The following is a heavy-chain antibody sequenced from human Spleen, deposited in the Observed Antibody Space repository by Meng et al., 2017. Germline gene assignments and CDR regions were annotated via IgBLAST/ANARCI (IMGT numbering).Heavy chain of an antibody. CDR1: GFTFNNYW. CDR2: IKQDEGEK. CDR3: ARGCFHDYYGMDV. D-gene: IGHD3-16*01. Sequence: GGSLRLSCIASGFTFNNYWMSWVRQAPGKGLEWVANIKQDEGEKYYVDSVKGRFTISRDNAKNSLYLQMNSLRPEDTAVYYCARGCFHDYYGMDVWGQGTTVTVSS. J-gene: IGHJ6*02. V-gene: IGHV3-7*04.